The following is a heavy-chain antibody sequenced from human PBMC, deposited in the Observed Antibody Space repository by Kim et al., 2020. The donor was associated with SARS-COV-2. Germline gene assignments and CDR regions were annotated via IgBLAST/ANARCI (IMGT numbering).Heavy chain of an antibody. Sequence: GGSLRLSCAASGFTFSSYAMHWVRQAPGKGLEWVAVISYDGSNKYYADSVKGRFTISRDNSKNTLYLQMNSLRAEDTAVYYCASGGFGYYDYVWGSYSSFDYWGQGTLVTVSS. J-gene: IGHJ4*02. CDR3: ASGGFGYYDYVWGSYSSFDY. CDR2: ISYDGSNK. D-gene: IGHD3-16*02. CDR1: GFTFSSYA. V-gene: IGHV3-30*04.